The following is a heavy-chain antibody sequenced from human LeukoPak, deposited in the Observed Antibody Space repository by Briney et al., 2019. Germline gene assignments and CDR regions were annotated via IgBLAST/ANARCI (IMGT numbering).Heavy chain of an antibody. J-gene: IGHJ4*02. CDR3: AKSPPQASYGSGTAIDY. D-gene: IGHD3-10*01. Sequence: GGSLRLSCAASGFTFSSYGMHWVRQAPGKGLEWVAVISYDGSNKYYADSVKGRFTISRDNSKNTLYLQMNSLRAEDTAVYYCAKSPPQASYGSGTAIDYWGQGTLVTVSS. V-gene: IGHV3-30*18. CDR2: ISYDGSNK. CDR1: GFTFSSYG.